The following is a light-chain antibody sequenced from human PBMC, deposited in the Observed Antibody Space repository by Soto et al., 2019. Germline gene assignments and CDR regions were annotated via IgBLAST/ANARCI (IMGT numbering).Light chain of an antibody. CDR3: QQRSNWPPSLT. V-gene: IGKV3-11*01. CDR1: QSVSSY. Sequence: EIVLTQSPATLSLSPGERATLSCRASQSVSSYLAWYQQKPGQAPRLLIYDASNRATGIPARFSGSGSGTDIALTISSLDPEDFAVYYCQQRSNWPPSLTFGGGTKVEIK. J-gene: IGKJ4*01. CDR2: DAS.